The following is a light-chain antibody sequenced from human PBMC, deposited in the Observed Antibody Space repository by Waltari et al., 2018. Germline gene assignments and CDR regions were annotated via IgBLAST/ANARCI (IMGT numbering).Light chain of an antibody. CDR3: QHYVRLPVT. CDR1: QSVSRA. CDR2: GAS. J-gene: IGKJ1*01. Sequence: EIVLTQSPGTLSLSPGERVILSCRVSQSVSRALAWYQQKPGQAPRLLIYGASNRATGIPDRVSGSGSGTDFSLTISRLEPEDFAVYYCQHYVRLPVTFGQGTKVEIK. V-gene: IGKV3-20*01.